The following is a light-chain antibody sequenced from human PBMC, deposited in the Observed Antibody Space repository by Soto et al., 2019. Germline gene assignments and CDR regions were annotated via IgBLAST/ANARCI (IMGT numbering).Light chain of an antibody. CDR2: YVT. Sequence: QSVLTQPPSASGSPGQSVTISCTGTSSDVGGYNFVSWYQQHPGKAPKLMLYYVTERPSGVPDRFSGSKSGNTASLTVSGLQGEDEADYYCTSYAGSNIPVLFGGGTKLTGL. V-gene: IGLV2-8*01. CDR1: SSDVGGYNF. CDR3: TSYAGSNIPVL. J-gene: IGLJ2*01.